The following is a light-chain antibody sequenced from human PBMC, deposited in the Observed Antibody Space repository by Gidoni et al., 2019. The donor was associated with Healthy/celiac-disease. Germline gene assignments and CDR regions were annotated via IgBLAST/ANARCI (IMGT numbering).Light chain of an antibody. CDR3: QQSYSTLT. CDR1: QSISSY. Sequence: DIQMTQSPSSLSASVGDRVTITCRAIQSISSYLNWYQQKPGKAPKLLIYAASSLQSGVPSRFSGSGSGTDFTLTISSLQPEDFATYYCQQSYSTLTFXGXTKVXIK. V-gene: IGKV1-39*01. CDR2: AAS. J-gene: IGKJ4*01.